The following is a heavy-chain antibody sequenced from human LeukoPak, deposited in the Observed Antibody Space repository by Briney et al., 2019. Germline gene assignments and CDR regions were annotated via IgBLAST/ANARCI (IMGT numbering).Heavy chain of an antibody. J-gene: IGHJ6*03. CDR2: TRNKANSYTT. CDR3: ASLELGYCSSTSCQPYMDV. CDR1: GFTFSDHY. V-gene: IGHV3-72*01. D-gene: IGHD2-2*01. Sequence: PGGSLRLSCAASGFTFSDHYMDWVRQAPGKGLEWVGRTRNKANSYTTEYAASVKGRFTISRDDSKKSLYLQMNSLKTEDTAVYYCASLELGYCSSTSCQPYMDVWGKGNTVNVSS.